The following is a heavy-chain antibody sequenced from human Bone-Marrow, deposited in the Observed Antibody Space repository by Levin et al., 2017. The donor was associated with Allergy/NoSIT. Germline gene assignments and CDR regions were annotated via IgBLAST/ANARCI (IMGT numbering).Heavy chain of an antibody. D-gene: IGHD2-15*01. J-gene: IGHJ4*02. CDR2: ISKDSVTI. V-gene: IGHV3-11*01. CDR1: GFIFSDYY. Sequence: GGSLRLSCEASGFIFSDYYMSWFRQAPGKGLEWVSYISKDSVTIYYADSVRGRFTISRDNAKNSLYLQMRSLRAEDTAVYHCVRDGGLIGYWGRGTLVTVSS. CDR3: VRDGGLIGY.